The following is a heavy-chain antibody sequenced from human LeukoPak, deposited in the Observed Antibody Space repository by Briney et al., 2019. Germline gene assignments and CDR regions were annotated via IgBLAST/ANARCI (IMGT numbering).Heavy chain of an antibody. CDR3: ARSTGPIDY. J-gene: IGHJ4*02. CDR1: GDSVSSNSAA. CDR2: TYYRSKWYT. D-gene: IGHD1-1*01. Sequence: SQTLSLTCAISGDSVSSNSAAWNWIRQSPSRGLEWLGRTYYRSKWYTYYAVSVRSRISINRDTSKNQISLQLNSVTPEDTAVYYCARSTGPIDYWGQGTLVTVSS. V-gene: IGHV6-1*01.